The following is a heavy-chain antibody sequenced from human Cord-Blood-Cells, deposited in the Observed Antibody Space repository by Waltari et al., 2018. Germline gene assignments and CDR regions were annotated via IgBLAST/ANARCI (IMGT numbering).Heavy chain of an antibody. J-gene: IGHJ4*02. CDR3: ARGQLWAAPDY. D-gene: IGHD5-18*01. Sequence: QVQLQQWGAGLLKPSETLSLTCAVYGGSFSGYYWSWIRQPPGKGLEWIGEINHSGSTNYNPSLKSRVTISVDTSKNQFSLKLSSVTVADTAVYYCARGQLWAAPDYWGQGTLVTVSS. V-gene: IGHV4-34*01. CDR2: INHSGST. CDR1: GGSFSGYY.